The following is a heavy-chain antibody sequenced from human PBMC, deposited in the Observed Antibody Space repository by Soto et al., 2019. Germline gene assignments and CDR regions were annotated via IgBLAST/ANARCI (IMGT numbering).Heavy chain of an antibody. D-gene: IGHD3-3*01. V-gene: IGHV4-30-4*01. Sequence: SLTCTGSGVSISSGDYYWSWIRQPPGKGLEWIGYIYYSGSTYYNPSLKSRVTISVDTSKNQFSLKLSSVTAADTAVYYFSRHETTYYDFWSGYLDYWGQGTLVSVSS. CDR1: GVSISSGDYY. CDR3: SRHETTYYDFWSGYLDY. CDR2: IYYSGST. J-gene: IGHJ4*02.